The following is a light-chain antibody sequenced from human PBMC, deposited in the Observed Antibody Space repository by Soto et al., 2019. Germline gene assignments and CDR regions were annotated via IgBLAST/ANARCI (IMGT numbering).Light chain of an antibody. CDR1: QSISND. CDR3: QQYDDLPIT. J-gene: IGKJ5*01. CDR2: AAS. V-gene: IGKV1-39*01. Sequence: DIQMTQSPSSLSASVGDRVTITCRASQSISNDLYWYQQKPGKAPKLLIYAASSLQGGVPSRFSGSGSGTDFTLTISSLQPEDVATYYCQQYDDLPITFGQGTRLQIK.